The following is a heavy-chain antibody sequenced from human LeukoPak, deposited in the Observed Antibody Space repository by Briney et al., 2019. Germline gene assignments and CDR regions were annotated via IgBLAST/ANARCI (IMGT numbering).Heavy chain of an antibody. CDR3: ARARGVSGRYFPVDY. CDR2: ISSSSSTI. V-gene: IGHV3-48*04. CDR1: GFTFSSYS. D-gene: IGHD1-26*01. Sequence: GGSLRLSCAASGFTFSSYSMNWVRQAPGKGPEWVSYISSSSSTIYYADSVKGRFTISRDNAKNSLYLQMNSLRAEDTAVYYCARARGVSGRYFPVDYWGQRTLVTVSS. J-gene: IGHJ4*02.